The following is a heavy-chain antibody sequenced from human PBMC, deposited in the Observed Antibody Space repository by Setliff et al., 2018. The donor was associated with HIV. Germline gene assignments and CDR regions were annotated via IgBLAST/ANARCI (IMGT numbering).Heavy chain of an antibody. V-gene: IGHV4-30-4*01. CDR3: ARHEAVRFQLLWATAKWFDP. CDR2: IYYSGST. Sequence: PSETLSLTCTVSGGSLNNGDYFWSWIRQHPGKGLEWIGYIYYSGSTYYNPSLKSRVTISVDTSKNQISLKLSSVTAADTAVYYCARHEAVRFQLLWATAKWFDPWGQGTLVTVSS. D-gene: IGHD2-2*01. CDR1: GGSLNNGDYF. J-gene: IGHJ5*02.